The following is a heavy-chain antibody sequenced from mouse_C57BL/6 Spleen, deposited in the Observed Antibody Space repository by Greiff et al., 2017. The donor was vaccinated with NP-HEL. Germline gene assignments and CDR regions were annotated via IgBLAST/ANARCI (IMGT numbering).Heavy chain of an antibody. CDR2: INLSSGYT. Sequence: VQLQQSGAELAKPGASVKLSCKASGYTFTSYWMHWVKQRPGQGLEWIGYINLSSGYTKYNQKFKDKATLTADKSSSTAYMQLSSLTYEDSAVYYCARWGFDYDGGAWFAYWGQRTLVTVSA. CDR1: GYTFTSYW. CDR3: ARWGFDYDGGAWFAY. V-gene: IGHV1-7*01. D-gene: IGHD2-4*01. J-gene: IGHJ3*01.